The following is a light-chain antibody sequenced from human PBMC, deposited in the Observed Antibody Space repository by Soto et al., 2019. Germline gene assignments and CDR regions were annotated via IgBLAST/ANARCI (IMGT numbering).Light chain of an antibody. J-gene: IGKJ2*01. V-gene: IGKV3-15*01. CDR2: DAS. CDR3: QQYGSSPEYT. CDR1: QSVRYD. Sequence: EIVMTQFPATLSVSPGESATLSCRTSQSVRYDLAWYQQRPGQSPRLLIYDASTRATGIPARFRGSGSATEFTLTISSLQSEDFAVYYCQQYGSSPEYTFGQGTKLEIK.